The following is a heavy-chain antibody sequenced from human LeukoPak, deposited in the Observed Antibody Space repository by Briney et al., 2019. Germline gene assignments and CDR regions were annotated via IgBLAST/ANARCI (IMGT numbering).Heavy chain of an antibody. CDR1: GFTFSSNW. J-gene: IGHJ4*02. D-gene: IGHD3-22*01. CDR3: AFHNSSGNFGY. Sequence: GGSLRLSCAASGFTFSSNWMHWVRQAPGKGLVWVSRINEDGSTTNYADSVKGRSTIFRDNAKNTLYLQMNSLRPEDTAVYYCAFHNSSGNFGYWGQGTLVTVSS. V-gene: IGHV3-74*01. CDR2: INEDGSTT.